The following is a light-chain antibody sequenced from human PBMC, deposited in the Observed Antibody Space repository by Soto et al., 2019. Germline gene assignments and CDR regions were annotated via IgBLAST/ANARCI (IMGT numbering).Light chain of an antibody. CDR3: VAWDDSLSGHV. Sequence: QSVLTQPPSASGTPGQRVTISCSGSTSNIGESTVSWYRHLPGMAPKLLISTNDQRPSGVPDRFSGSKSGISASLAISGLQSEDEADYYCVAWDDSLSGHVFGTGTKVTVL. CDR1: TSNIGEST. V-gene: IGLV1-44*01. J-gene: IGLJ1*01. CDR2: TND.